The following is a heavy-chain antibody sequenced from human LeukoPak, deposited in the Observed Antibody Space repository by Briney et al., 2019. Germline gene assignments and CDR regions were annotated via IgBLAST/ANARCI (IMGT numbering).Heavy chain of an antibody. CDR3: ARIPQGPYYDFWSGYYTHFDY. CDR1: GGSISSHY. V-gene: IGHV4-59*11. J-gene: IGHJ4*02. D-gene: IGHD3-3*01. Sequence: SETLSLTCTVSGGSISSHYWSWIRQPPGKGLEWIGYIYYSGSTNYNPSLKSRVTISVDTSKDQFSLKLSSVTAADTAVYYCARIPQGPYYDFWSGYYTHFDYWGQGTLVTVSS. CDR2: IYYSGST.